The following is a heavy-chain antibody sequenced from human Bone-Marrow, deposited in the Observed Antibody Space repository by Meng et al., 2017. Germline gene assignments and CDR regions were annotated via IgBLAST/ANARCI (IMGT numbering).Heavy chain of an antibody. Sequence: GGSLRLSCAASGFTFSSYWMSWVRQAPGKGLEWVANIKQDGGEKYYVDSVKGRFTISRDNAKNSLYLQMNSLRAEDTAVYYCARSPKSRDYYGSGSYYSRFDPWGQGTLVTVSS. V-gene: IGHV3-7*01. CDR3: ARSPKSRDYYGSGSYYSRFDP. CDR2: IKQDGGEK. CDR1: GFTFSSYW. J-gene: IGHJ5*02. D-gene: IGHD3-10*01.